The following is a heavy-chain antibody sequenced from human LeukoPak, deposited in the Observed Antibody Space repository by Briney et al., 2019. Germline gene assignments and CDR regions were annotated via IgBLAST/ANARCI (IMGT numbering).Heavy chain of an antibody. J-gene: IGHJ4*02. D-gene: IGHD3-10*01. CDR3: ASGADSYYFDY. CDR1: GFTVSSSY. V-gene: IGHV3-66*01. CDR2: IYSGGST. Sequence: PGGSLRLSCAASGFTVSSSYMTWVRQAPGKGLEWVSVIYSGGSTYYADSVKGRFTISRDNSKNTLYLQMNSLRGDDTAVYYCASGADSYYFDYWGQGTLVTVSS.